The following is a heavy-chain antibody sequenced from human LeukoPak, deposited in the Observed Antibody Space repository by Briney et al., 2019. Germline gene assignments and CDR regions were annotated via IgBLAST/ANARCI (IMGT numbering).Heavy chain of an antibody. CDR3: ERDSSWSPDY. D-gene: IGHD2-15*01. V-gene: IGHV3-48*03. CDR1: GFTFSSYE. J-gene: IGHJ4*02. Sequence: PGGSLRLSCAPSGFTFSSYEMNWVRQAPGKGLEWVSYISSSGSTRYYADSVKGRFTISRDNAKNSLYLQMNSLRAEDTAVYYCERDSSWSPDYWGQGTLVTVSS. CDR2: ISSSGSTR.